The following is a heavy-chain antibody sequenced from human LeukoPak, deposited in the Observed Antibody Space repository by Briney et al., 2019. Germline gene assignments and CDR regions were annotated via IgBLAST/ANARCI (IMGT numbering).Heavy chain of an antibody. CDR2: ISSSSSYI. D-gene: IGHD3-22*01. Sequence: GGSLRLSCAASGFTFNTYAMNWVRQAPGKGLEWVSSISSSSSYIYYADSVKGRFTISRDNAKNSLYLQMNSLRAEDTAVYYCARSMYYYDSSGYYWSYLDYWGQGTLVTVSS. J-gene: IGHJ4*02. CDR3: ARSMYYYDSSGYYWSYLDY. CDR1: GFTFNTYA. V-gene: IGHV3-21*01.